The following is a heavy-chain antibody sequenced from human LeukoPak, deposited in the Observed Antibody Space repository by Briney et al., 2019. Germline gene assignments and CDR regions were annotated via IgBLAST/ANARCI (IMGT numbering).Heavy chain of an antibody. CDR2: IHHSGST. J-gene: IGHJ3*02. Sequence: SQTLSLTCTVSGGSISSGGYYWSWIRQPPGKGLEWIGYIHHSGSTYYNPSLKSRVTISVDRSKNQFSLKMSSVTAADTAVYYCARAGPFGSGYYNDAFDIWGQGTMVTVSS. CDR3: ARAGPFGSGYYNDAFDI. CDR1: GGSISSGGYY. D-gene: IGHD3-22*01. V-gene: IGHV4-30-2*01.